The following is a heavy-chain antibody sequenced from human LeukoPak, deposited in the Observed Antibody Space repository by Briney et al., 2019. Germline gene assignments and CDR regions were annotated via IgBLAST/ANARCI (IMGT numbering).Heavy chain of an antibody. CDR3: AKEGPNRGVVVPAAIPAGYY. Sequence: GGSLRLSCAASGFTFSDYAMSWVRQAPGKGLEWVSVISGSAGSTYYAGSVKGRFTISRDNSKNTLYLQMNSLRAEDTAVYYCAKEGPNRGVVVPAAIPAGYYWGQGTLVTVSS. D-gene: IGHD2-2*01. V-gene: IGHV3-23*01. J-gene: IGHJ4*02. CDR2: ISGSAGST. CDR1: GFTFSDYA.